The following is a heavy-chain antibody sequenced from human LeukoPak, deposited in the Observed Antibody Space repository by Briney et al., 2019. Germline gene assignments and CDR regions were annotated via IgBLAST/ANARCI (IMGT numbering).Heavy chain of an antibody. CDR2: ISGSGGST. CDR1: GFTFSSYA. V-gene: IGHV3-23*01. CDR3: AKVGKQWLVYYFDY. J-gene: IGHJ4*02. Sequence: GGSLRLSCAASGFTFSSYAMSWVRQAPGKGLEWFSAISGSGGSTYYADSVKGGLTISRDNSKNTLYLQMNRLRAEDTAVYYCAKVGKQWLVYYFDYWGQGTLVTVSS. D-gene: IGHD6-19*01.